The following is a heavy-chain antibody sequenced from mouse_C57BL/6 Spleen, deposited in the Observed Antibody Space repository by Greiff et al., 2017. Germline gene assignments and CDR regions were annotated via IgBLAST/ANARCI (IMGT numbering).Heavy chain of an antibody. CDR3: TSIYYYGSSNY. V-gene: IGHV5-9-1*02. D-gene: IGHD1-1*01. J-gene: IGHJ2*01. CDR1: GFTFSSYA. CDR2: ISSGGDYI. Sequence: EVKVVESGEGLVKPGGSLKLSCAASGFTFSSYAMSWVRQTPEKRLEWVAYISSGGDYIYYAETVKGRFTISRDNARNTLYLQMSSLKSEDTAMYYCTSIYYYGSSNYWGQGTTLTVSS.